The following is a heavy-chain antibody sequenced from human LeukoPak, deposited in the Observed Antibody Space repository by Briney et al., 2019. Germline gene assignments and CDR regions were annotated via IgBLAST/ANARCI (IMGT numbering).Heavy chain of an antibody. CDR3: ARGGESSGYYYADY. J-gene: IGHJ4*02. V-gene: IGHV3-66*01. CDR2: IFSGGST. CDR1: GGSFSDYY. D-gene: IGHD3-22*01. Sequence: ETLSLTCAVYGGSFSDYYCSWIRQAPGKGLEWVSVIFSGGSTYYADSVKGRFTISRDDSKNTVYLQMNSLRAEDTSVYFCARGGESSGYYYADYWGQGTLVTVSS.